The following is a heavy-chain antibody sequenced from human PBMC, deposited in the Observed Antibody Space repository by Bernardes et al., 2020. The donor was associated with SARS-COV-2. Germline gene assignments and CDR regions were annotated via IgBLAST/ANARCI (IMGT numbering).Heavy chain of an antibody. CDR2: IYWDDDK. CDR1: GFSLSTSGVG. D-gene: IGHD3-22*01. J-gene: IGHJ4*02. CDR3: AHRRGFWLLPYFDY. Sequence: SGPTPVKPTQTLTLTCTFSGFSLSTSGVGVGWIRQPPGKALEWLALIYWDDDKRYSPSLKSRLTITKDTSKNQVVLTMTNMDPVDTATYYCAHRRGFWLLPYFDYWGQGTLVTVSS. V-gene: IGHV2-5*02.